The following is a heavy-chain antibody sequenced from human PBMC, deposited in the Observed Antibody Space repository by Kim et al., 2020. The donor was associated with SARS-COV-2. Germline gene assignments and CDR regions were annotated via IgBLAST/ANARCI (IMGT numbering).Heavy chain of an antibody. V-gene: IGHV1-69*13. D-gene: IGHD2-8*01. CDR1: GGAFSTYA. J-gene: IGHJ2*01. CDR2: IVPIFRTV. Sequence: SVKVSCKTSGGAFSTYAINWVRQAPGQGLEWMGGIVPIFRTVNYGQKFQGRITFTADESTSTAYMELSSLRSDDTAVYYCARERGCTSHNSPPAWYFDIGRRGTGVGVS. CDR3: ARERGCTSHNSPPAWYFDI.